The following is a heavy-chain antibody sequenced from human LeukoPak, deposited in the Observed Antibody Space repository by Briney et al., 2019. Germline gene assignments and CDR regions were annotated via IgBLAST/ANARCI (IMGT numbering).Heavy chain of an antibody. CDR2: IRYDGSNK. V-gene: IGHV3-30*02. D-gene: IGHD5-18*01. Sequence: GGSLRLSCAASGFTFSSYGMHWVRQAPGKGLEWVAFIRYDGSNKYYADSVKGRFTISRDNSKNTLYPQMNSLRAEDTAVYYCAKDQVDTAMVTYYMDVWGKGTTVTISS. CDR1: GFTFSSYG. CDR3: AKDQVDTAMVTYYMDV. J-gene: IGHJ6*03.